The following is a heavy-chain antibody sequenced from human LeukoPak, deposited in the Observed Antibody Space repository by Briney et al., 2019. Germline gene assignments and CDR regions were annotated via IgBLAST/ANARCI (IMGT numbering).Heavy chain of an antibody. CDR1: GGSISSSSYY. CDR2: IYYSGST. CDR3: ARDGNSSWNNWFDP. D-gene: IGHD6-13*01. V-gene: IGHV4-39*07. J-gene: IGHJ5*02. Sequence: SETLSLTCTVSGGSISSSSYYWGWIRQPPGTGLEWIGSIYYSGSTYYNPSLKSRVTISVDTSKNQFSLKLSSVTAADTAVYYCARDGNSSWNNWFDPWGQGTLVTVSS.